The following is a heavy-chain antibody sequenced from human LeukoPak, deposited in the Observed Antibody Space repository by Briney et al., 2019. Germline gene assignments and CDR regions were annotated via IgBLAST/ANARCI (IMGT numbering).Heavy chain of an antibody. CDR2: IYTGGST. J-gene: IGHJ4*02. Sequence: PGWSLRLSCAASGFTVSSNYMSWVRQAPGRGLEWVSVIYTGGSTYYADSVKGRFTISRDNSKSTLYLQMNSLRAEDTALYYCAKDFGDLNDYWGQGTQVTVSS. CDR1: GFTVSSNY. CDR3: AKDFGDLNDY. V-gene: IGHV3-53*01. D-gene: IGHD3-10*01.